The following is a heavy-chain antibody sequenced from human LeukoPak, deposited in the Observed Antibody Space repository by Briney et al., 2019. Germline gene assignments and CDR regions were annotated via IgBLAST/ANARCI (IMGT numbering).Heavy chain of an antibody. Sequence: ASVKVSCKASGYTFTRYDINWGREATGHGLEWMGGMNPNSGNTGYGQKFQSRVTITRSTSMSTAYMELSSLRSEDTAVYYCARNLAYSYAYFDYWGQGTRVTVSS. J-gene: IGHJ4*02. D-gene: IGHD5-18*01. CDR1: GYTFTRYD. V-gene: IGHV1-8*03. CDR3: ARNLAYSYAYFDY. CDR2: MNPNSGNT.